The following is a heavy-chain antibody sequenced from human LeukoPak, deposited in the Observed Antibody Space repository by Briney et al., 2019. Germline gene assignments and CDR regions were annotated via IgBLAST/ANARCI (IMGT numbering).Heavy chain of an antibody. CDR2: IYTSGST. Sequence: SETLSLTCTVSGGSISSGSYFWSWIRQPAGKGLEWIGRIYTSGSTNYNPSLKSRVTISVDTSKNQFSLKLSSVTAADTAVYYCARNPIAAAGTSYYYYYYYMDVWGEGTTVTVSS. V-gene: IGHV4-61*02. CDR1: GGSISSGSYF. J-gene: IGHJ6*03. CDR3: ARNPIAAAGTSYYYYYYYMDV. D-gene: IGHD6-13*01.